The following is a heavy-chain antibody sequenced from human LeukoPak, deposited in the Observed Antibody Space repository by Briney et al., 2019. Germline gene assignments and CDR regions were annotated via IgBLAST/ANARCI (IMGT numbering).Heavy chain of an antibody. CDR3: AKDNPPRRIGYNNFYFDY. CDR1: QFTFRSYA. V-gene: IGHV3-23*01. J-gene: IGHJ4*02. Sequence: PGGSLRLSCEASQFTFRSYAMTWVRQAPGKGLEWVSTISGSGNDTYYADSVKGRFTISRDNSRSILYPQMNSLRAEDTALYYCAKDNPPRRIGYNNFYFDYWGQGTLVTVSS. CDR2: ISGSGNDT. D-gene: IGHD5-18*01.